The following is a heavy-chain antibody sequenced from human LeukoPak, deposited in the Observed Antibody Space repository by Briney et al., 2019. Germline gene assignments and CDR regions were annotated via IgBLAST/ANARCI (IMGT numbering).Heavy chain of an antibody. J-gene: IGHJ4*02. V-gene: IGHV4-34*01. CDR1: GGSFSEYY. CDR2: ISHSGGI. CDR3: ATSFVTRGIISAY. Sequence: TSETLSLTCAVYGGSFSEYYWNWIRQPPGEGLEWIGEISHSGGIKYNPSLKSRVTMSPDTSKNQFSLKLRSVTAADTAIYYCATSFVTRGIISAYWGQGTPVTVSS. D-gene: IGHD3-10*01.